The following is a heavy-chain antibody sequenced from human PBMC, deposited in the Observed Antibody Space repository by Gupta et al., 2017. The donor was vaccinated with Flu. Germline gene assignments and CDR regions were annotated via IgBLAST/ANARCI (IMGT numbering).Heavy chain of an antibody. Sequence: EVQLLESGGGLVQPGGSLRLSCAASGFTFSDYSMNWVRRAPGKGLEWVPAITPNGRDTFYAESVKGRFTISRDNSQNTVYLQMNSLRAEDTAIYYCAKKFVRGPERGNFFDDWGQGALLTVSS. D-gene: IGHD6-6*01. CDR1: GFTFSDYS. V-gene: IGHV3-23*01. CDR3: AKKFVRGPERGNFFDD. CDR2: ITPNGRDT. J-gene: IGHJ4*02.